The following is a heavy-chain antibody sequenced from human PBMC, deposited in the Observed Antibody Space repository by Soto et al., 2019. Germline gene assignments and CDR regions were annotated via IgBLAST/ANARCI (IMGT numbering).Heavy chain of an antibody. J-gene: IGHJ4*02. V-gene: IGHV3-33*01. CDR3: ARAARQLVYFDY. D-gene: IGHD6-13*01. CDR1: GFTFSSYG. CDR2: IWYDGSNK. Sequence: QVQLVESGGGVVQPGRSLRLSCAASGFTFSSYGMHWVRQAPGKGLEWVAVIWYDGSNKYYADSVKGRFTISRDNSKNRLYMQMNRLRAADTAVYDCARAARQLVYFDYWGKGTLVTVSS.